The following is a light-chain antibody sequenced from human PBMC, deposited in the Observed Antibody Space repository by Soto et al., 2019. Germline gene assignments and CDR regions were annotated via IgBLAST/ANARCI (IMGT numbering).Light chain of an antibody. Sequence: IVLTQSPGILSLSPGARATLSCRASQTVAYTSLAWYQQRPGQAPRLLIYGTSTRATGTPYRFIGSGSGTAFTLTVSRLEPEDFAVYYCQQYVTTPRTFGQGTKVE. CDR3: QQYVTTPRT. J-gene: IGKJ1*01. V-gene: IGKV3-20*01. CDR2: GTS. CDR1: QTVAYTS.